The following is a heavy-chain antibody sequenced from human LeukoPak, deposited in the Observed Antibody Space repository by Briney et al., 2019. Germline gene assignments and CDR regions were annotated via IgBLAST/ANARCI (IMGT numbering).Heavy chain of an antibody. CDR1: GGSISSGSYY. CDR3: ARGRYYYDSSGYWYYFDY. V-gene: IGHV4-39*07. CDR2: INHSGST. J-gene: IGHJ4*02. Sequence: SQTLSLTCTVSGGSISSGSYYWSWIRQPPGKGLEWMVEINHSGSTNYNPSLKSRVTISVDTSKNQFSLKLSSVTAADTAVYYCARGRYYYDSSGYWYYFDYWGQGTLVTVSS. D-gene: IGHD3-22*01.